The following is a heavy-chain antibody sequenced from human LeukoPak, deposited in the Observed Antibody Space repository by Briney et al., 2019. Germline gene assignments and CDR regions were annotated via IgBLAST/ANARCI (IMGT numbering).Heavy chain of an antibody. CDR2: IIPSGGST. D-gene: IGHD2-15*01. CDR3: ARRGDCSGSSCNYDN. J-gene: IGHJ4*02. V-gene: IGHV1-46*01. Sequence: ASVKVSCKASGYTFTSYYIHWVRQAPGQGLEWMGIIIPSGGSTSYAQRFQDRVTMTRDTSTSTVYMELNSLRSEDTAVYHCARRGDCSGSSCNYDNWGQGTLVTVSS. CDR1: GYTFTSYY.